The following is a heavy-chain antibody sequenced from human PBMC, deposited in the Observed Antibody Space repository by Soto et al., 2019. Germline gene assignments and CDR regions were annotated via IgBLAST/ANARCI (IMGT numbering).Heavy chain of an antibody. Sequence: GGSLRLSCAASGFTFSSYSMNWVRQAPGKGLEWVSYISSSSSTIYYADSVKGRFTISRDNAKNSLYLQMNSLRDEDTAVYDCARCGHPDYYDSSGYYYLFDYWGQGTLVTVSS. D-gene: IGHD3-22*01. J-gene: IGHJ4*02. CDR1: GFTFSSYS. CDR3: ARCGHPDYYDSSGYYYLFDY. V-gene: IGHV3-48*02. CDR2: ISSSSSTI.